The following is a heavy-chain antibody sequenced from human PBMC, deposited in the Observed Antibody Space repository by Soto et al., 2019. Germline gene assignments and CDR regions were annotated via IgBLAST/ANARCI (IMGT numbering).Heavy chain of an antibody. V-gene: IGHV6-1*01. CDR1: GDSVSSNSAA. Sequence: QVQLQQSGPGLVKPSQTLSLTCAISGDSVSSNSAAWNWIRQSASRGLEWLGRKYYRSKWYNDYAVAVKSRISINPDTSKNLFSLQLNSVAPEDTAVYYCARASGSGSGYVGWFDPWGQGTLVTVPS. J-gene: IGHJ5*02. CDR2: KYYRSKWYN. D-gene: IGHD3-3*01. CDR3: ARASGSGSGYVGWFDP.